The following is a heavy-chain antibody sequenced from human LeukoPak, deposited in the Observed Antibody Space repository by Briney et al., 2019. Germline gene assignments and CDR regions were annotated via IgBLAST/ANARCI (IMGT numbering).Heavy chain of an antibody. D-gene: IGHD5-24*01. CDR1: GFTFSSYG. Sequence: GGSLRLSCAASGFTFSSYGMHWVRQAPGKRREWVAFIRYDGSNKYYADSVKGRFTISRDNSKNTLYLQMNSLRAEDTAVYYCAISRDGYNLFYFDYWGQGTLVTVSS. J-gene: IGHJ4*02. CDR2: IRYDGSNK. CDR3: AISRDGYNLFYFDY. V-gene: IGHV3-30*02.